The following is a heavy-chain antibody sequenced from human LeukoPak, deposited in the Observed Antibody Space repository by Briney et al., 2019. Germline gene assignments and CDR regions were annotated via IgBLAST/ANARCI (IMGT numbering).Heavy chain of an antibody. Sequence: ASVKVSCKASGYTFTSYYMHWVRQAPGQGLEWMGIINPSGGSTSDAQKFQGRVTMTRDTSTSTVYMELSSLRSEDTAVYYCARGVDSSGWYRGSFDYWGQGTLVTVSS. J-gene: IGHJ4*02. D-gene: IGHD6-19*01. CDR2: INPSGGST. CDR3: ARGVDSSGWYRGSFDY. V-gene: IGHV1-46*01. CDR1: GYTFTSYY.